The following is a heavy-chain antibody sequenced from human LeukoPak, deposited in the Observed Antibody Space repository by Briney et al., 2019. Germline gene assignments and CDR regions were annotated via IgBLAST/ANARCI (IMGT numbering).Heavy chain of an antibody. CDR2: ISAYNGNT. CDR1: GYTFTSYG. Sequence: ASVKVSCKASGYTFTSYGISWVRQAPGQGLEWMGWISAYNGNTNYAQKLQGRVTMARDTSTSTVYMELSSLRSEDTAVYYCARDRQLWLQRFDYWGQGTLVTVSS. J-gene: IGHJ4*02. V-gene: IGHV1-18*04. CDR3: ARDRQLWLQRFDY. D-gene: IGHD5-18*01.